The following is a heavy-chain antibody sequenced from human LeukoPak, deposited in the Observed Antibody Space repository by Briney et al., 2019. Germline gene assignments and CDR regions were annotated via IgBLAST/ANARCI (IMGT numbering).Heavy chain of an antibody. D-gene: IGHD2-2*01. J-gene: IGHJ5*02. CDR1: GYTFTAYY. Sequence: ASVKVSCKASGYTFTAYYIHRVRQAPGQGPEWMGWINTKRGATKDAQKFQGRVTMTRDTSNSTAFMELRSLKSDDTAVYYCARVGGHCNGPSCYRGWVDPWGQGTLVIVS. V-gene: IGHV1-2*02. CDR3: ARVGGHCNGPSCYRGWVDP. CDR2: INTKRGAT.